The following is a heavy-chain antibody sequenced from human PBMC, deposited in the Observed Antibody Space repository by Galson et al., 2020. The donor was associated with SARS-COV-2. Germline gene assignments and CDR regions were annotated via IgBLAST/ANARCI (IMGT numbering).Heavy chain of an antibody. V-gene: IGHV3-30*04. D-gene: IGHD3-9*01. J-gene: IGHJ3*02. CDR3: AREDVIYRAFDI. CDR2: ISYDGSNK. CDR1: GFTFSSYA. Sequence: GESLKISCAASGFTFSSYAMPWVRQAPGKGLEWVAVISYDGSNKYYADSVKGRFTISRDNSKNTLYLQMNSLRAEDTAVYYCAREDVIYRAFDIWGQGTMVTVSS.